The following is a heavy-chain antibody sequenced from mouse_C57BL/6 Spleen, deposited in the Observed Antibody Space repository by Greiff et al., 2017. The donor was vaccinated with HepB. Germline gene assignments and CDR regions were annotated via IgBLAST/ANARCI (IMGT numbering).Heavy chain of an antibody. D-gene: IGHD4-1*01. CDR3: TRSDWDGKAMDY. CDR1: GYTFTDYE. Sequence: VQLQQSGAELVRPGASVTLSCKASGYTFTDYEMHWVKQTPVHGLEWIGAIDPDTGGTAYNQKFKGKAILTAGKASSTAYLELRRLTSEDSAVYYCTRSDWDGKAMDYWGQGTSVTVSS. V-gene: IGHV1-15*01. CDR2: IDPDTGGT. J-gene: IGHJ4*01.